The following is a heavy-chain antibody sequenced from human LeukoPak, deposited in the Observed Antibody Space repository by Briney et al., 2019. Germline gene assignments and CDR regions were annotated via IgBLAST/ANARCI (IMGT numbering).Heavy chain of an antibody. CDR2: VSGSGGNT. D-gene: IGHD3-3*01. V-gene: IGHV3-23*01. J-gene: IGHJ4*02. CDR3: ALKGAVKAY. CDR1: GFTFNNYA. Sequence: AGGSLRLSCAGSGFTFNNYAMSWVRQAPGKGLEWVSGVSGSGGNTDYADSVKGRFTISRDNSKNTLYLQMNSLRAEDTAVYYCALKGAVKAYWGQGTLVTVSS.